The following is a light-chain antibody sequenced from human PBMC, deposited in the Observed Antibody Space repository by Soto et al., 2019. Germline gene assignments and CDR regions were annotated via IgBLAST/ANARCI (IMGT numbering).Light chain of an antibody. J-gene: IGKJ4*01. CDR3: QESLTTPLT. V-gene: IGKV1-39*01. CDR1: QSISIY. Sequence: DIQMTQSPSSLSASVGDRVTITCRASQSISIYLNWYQQKPGKAPKLLIYAASSLQSGVPSRFSGSGSGTDFTLTISSLQHEDLATYYCQESLTTPLTFGGGTKVDIK. CDR2: AAS.